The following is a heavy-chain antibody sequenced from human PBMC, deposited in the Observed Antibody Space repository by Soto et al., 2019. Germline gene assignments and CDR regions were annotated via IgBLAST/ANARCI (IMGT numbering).Heavy chain of an antibody. J-gene: IGHJ5*02. CDR3: ARCLHCSNGGRFDP. Sequence: PSETLSLTCTVSGVSIVSPNWWTWVRQAPGKGLEWIGEMWPSGGTTYNPSLRNRVTISVDNSKNHLSLTLTSVTAADTAIYYCARCLHCSNGGRFDPWGQGALVTVSS. V-gene: IGHV4-4*02. CDR2: MWPSGGT. CDR1: GVSIVSPNW. D-gene: IGHD2-8*01.